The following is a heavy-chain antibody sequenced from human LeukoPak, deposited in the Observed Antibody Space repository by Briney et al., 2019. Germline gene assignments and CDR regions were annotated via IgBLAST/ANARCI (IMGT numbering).Heavy chain of an antibody. CDR3: ARDQAYCSGGSCYLVWFDP. CDR1: GYSISSGYY. J-gene: IGHJ5*02. V-gene: IGHV4-38-2*02. CDR2: IYHSGST. Sequence: SATLSLTCTVSGYSISSGYYWGWIRQPPGKGLEWIGSIYHSGSTYYNPSLKSRVTISVDTSKNQFSLKLSSVTAADTAVYYCARDQAYCSGGSCYLVWFDPWGQGTLVTVSS. D-gene: IGHD2-15*01.